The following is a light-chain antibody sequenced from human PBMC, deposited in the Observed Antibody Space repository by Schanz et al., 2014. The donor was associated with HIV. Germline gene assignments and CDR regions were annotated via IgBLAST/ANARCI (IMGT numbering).Light chain of an antibody. CDR3: SSYTSSSTLV. V-gene: IGLV2-11*01. CDR1: SSDVGGYNY. J-gene: IGLJ2*01. Sequence: QSALTQPRSVSGSPGQSVAISCTGTSSDVGGYNYVSWYQQHPGKAPKLMIYDVNKRPSGVPDRFSGSKSGNTASLTISGLQAEDEADYYCSSYTSSSTLVFGGGTKLTVL. CDR2: DVN.